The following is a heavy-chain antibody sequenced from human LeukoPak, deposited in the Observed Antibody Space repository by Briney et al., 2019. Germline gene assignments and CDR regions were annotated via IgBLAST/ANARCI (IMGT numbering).Heavy chain of an antibody. Sequence: SETLSLTCTVSGGSISSYYWSWIRQPPGKGLEWIGYIYYSGSTNYNPSLKSRVTISVDTSKNQFSLKLSSVTAADTAVYYCARDFGRAAAEDAFDIWGQGTMVTVSS. J-gene: IGHJ3*02. V-gene: IGHV4-59*01. CDR2: IYYSGST. D-gene: IGHD6-25*01. CDR3: ARDFGRAAAEDAFDI. CDR1: GGSISSYY.